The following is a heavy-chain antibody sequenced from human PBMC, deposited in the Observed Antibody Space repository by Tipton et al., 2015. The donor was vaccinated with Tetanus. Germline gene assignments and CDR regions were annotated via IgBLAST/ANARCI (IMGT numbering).Heavy chain of an antibody. D-gene: IGHD2-21*01. J-gene: IGHJ4*02. CDR1: GGSISSYY. Sequence: LRLSCTVSGGSISSYYWSWIRQPAGKGLEWIGRICTSGSTNYNPSLKSRVTMSVDTSKNQLSLKLSSVTAADTAVYFCARGLIDYFDYWGRGTLVTVSS. V-gene: IGHV4-4*07. CDR3: ARGLIDYFDY. CDR2: ICTSGST.